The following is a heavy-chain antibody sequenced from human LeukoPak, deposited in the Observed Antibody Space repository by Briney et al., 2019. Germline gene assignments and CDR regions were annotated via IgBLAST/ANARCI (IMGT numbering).Heavy chain of an antibody. Sequence: GESLKISCKGSGYSFTSYWIGWVRQMPGKGLEWMGIIYPGDSDTRYSPSFQGQVTISADKSISTAYLQWSSLKASDTAMYYCARRPNRDGYNSYYFDYWGRGTLVTASS. V-gene: IGHV5-51*01. CDR3: ARRPNRDGYNSYYFDY. D-gene: IGHD5-24*01. CDR2: IYPGDSDT. J-gene: IGHJ4*02. CDR1: GYSFTSYW.